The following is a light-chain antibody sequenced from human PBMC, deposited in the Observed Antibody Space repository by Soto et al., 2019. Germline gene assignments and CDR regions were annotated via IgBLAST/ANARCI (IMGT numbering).Light chain of an antibody. CDR2: GAS. J-gene: IGKJ1*01. CDR1: QSVSSS. V-gene: IGKV3-15*01. Sequence: EIVMTQSPATLSVSPGERATLSCRASQSVSSSLAWYQQKPGQAPRLLIYGASTRATGIRARFSGSGSGTEFTLTISSLQSEDFAVYYCQHYNNWWTFGQGTKVDIK. CDR3: QHYNNWWT.